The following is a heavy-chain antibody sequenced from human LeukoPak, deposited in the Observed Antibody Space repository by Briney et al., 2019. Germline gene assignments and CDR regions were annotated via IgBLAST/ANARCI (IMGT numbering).Heavy chain of an antibody. Sequence: PGGSLRLSCAAPGFTFSSYGMHWVRQAPDKGLEWVAFISYDGSSIHYADSVKGRFTISRDKSKNTMYLQMNSLRIEDTAVYYCARGRSPLINWSAADTLFDYWGQGTLVTVSS. J-gene: IGHJ4*02. CDR1: GFTFSSYG. D-gene: IGHD6-13*01. CDR2: ISYDGSSI. CDR3: ARGRSPLINWSAADTLFDY. V-gene: IGHV3-30-3*01.